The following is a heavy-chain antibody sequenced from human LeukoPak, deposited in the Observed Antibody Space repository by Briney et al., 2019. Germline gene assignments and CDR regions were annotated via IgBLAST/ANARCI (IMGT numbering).Heavy chain of an antibody. J-gene: IGHJ3*02. V-gene: IGHV3-21*01. CDR1: GFTFSSYI. D-gene: IGHD3-10*01. CDR2: ISSSSSYI. CDR3: ARVAGSDAFDI. Sequence: GGALRVSCAASGFTFSSYIMNWVRQGPGKGLGWVSSISSSSSYIYYADSVKGRFTISRDNAKNSLYLQMNSLRAEDTAVYYCARVAGSDAFDIWGQGTMVTVSS.